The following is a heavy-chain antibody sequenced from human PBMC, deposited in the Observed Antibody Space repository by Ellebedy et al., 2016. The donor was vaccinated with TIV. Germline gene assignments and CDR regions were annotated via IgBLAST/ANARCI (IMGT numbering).Heavy chain of an antibody. Sequence: AASVKVSCKASGYTFTSYYIHWMRQAPGQGLERMGIINPSGGTATYAQKLEGRVTMTRDTSTSTVYMELSSLRSEDTALYYCARGYCSGGSCYYESYFDPWGQGTLVTVSS. V-gene: IGHV1-46*01. CDR1: GYTFTSYY. J-gene: IGHJ5*02. CDR2: INPSGGTA. CDR3: ARGYCSGGSCYYESYFDP. D-gene: IGHD2-15*01.